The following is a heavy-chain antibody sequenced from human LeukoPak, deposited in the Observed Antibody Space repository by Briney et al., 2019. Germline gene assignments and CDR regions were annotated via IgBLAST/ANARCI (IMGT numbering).Heavy chain of an antibody. D-gene: IGHD2-2*01. CDR2: IYYSGST. J-gene: IGHJ4*02. Sequence: SETLSLTCTVSGGSISSGDYYWSWIRQPPGKGLEWIGYIYYSGSTYYNPSLKSRVTISVDTSKNQFSLKLSSVTAADTAAYYCAREYRLPPSDYIVVVPAAMADYWGQGTLVTVSS. CDR3: AREYRLPPSDYIVVVPAAMADY. V-gene: IGHV4-30-4*08. CDR1: GGSISSGDYY.